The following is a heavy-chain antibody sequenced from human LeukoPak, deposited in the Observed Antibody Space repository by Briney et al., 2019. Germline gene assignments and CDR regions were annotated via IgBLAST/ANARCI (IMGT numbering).Heavy chain of an antibody. V-gene: IGHV3-48*03. CDR3: ARETTVKLRYYGMDV. CDR2: ISSSGSTI. D-gene: IGHD4-11*01. J-gene: IGHJ6*02. CDR1: GLTSSSYE. Sequence: GRSLRLSCAASGLTSSSYEMNWVRQAPRKGLERVSYISSSGSTIYYAGSVKGRFTISRDNAKTSLYLQMNSLRAEDTAVYYCARETTVKLRYYGMDVWGQGTTVTVSS.